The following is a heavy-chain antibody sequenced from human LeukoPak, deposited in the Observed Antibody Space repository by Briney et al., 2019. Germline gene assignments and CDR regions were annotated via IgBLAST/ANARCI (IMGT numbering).Heavy chain of an antibody. Sequence: GGSLRLSCAASGFTVSSNYMSWVRQAPGKGLEWVSVIYSGGSTYYADSVKGRFTISRDNSKNTLYLQMNSLRAEDTAVYYCARKVDTAMAPGDRSSNGDYWGQGTLVTVSS. CDR2: IYSGGST. D-gene: IGHD5-18*01. V-gene: IGHV3-53*01. CDR3: ARKVDTAMAPGDRSSNGDY. CDR1: GFTVSSNY. J-gene: IGHJ4*02.